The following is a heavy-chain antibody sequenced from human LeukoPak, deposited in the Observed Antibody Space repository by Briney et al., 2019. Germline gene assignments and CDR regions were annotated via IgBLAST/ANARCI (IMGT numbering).Heavy chain of an antibody. CDR1: GRSISSYY. D-gene: IGHD2-2*01. Sequence: SETLSLTCTVSGRSISSYYWSWIRQPAGKGREGIGRLLTNESTNYNPSLKSRVTMSVDTCKNQFSLKLTSVTASDTAVDYWARERESTSPSGMDGGSQGSSLTVS. J-gene: IGHJ6*02. CDR2: LLTNEST. V-gene: IGHV4-4*07. CDR3: ARERESTSPSGMDG.